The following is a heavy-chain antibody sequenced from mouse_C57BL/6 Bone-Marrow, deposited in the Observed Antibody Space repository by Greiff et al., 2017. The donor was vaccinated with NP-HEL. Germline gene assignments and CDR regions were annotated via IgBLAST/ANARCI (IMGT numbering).Heavy chain of an antibody. Sequence: EVQLVESGGGLVKPGGSLKLSCAASGFTFSGYTMSWVRQTPEKRLEWVATISGGGGNTYYPDTVKGRFTISRDNAQNTLYLQMSSLRSEDTALYYCASARYWGQGTTLTVSS. CDR1: GFTFSGYT. J-gene: IGHJ2*01. V-gene: IGHV5-9*01. CDR2: ISGGGGNT. CDR3: ASARY.